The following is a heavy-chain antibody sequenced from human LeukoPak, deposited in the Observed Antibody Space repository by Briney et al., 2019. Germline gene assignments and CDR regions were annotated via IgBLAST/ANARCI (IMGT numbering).Heavy chain of an antibody. V-gene: IGHV4-61*02. Sequence: SETLSLTCTVSGGSISSGSYYWSWIRQPAGKGLEWIGRIYTSGGTNYNPSLKSRVTISVDTSKNQFSLNLSSVTAADTAVYCCARARVVGATTPFDYWGQGTLVTVSS. CDR1: GGSISSGSYY. J-gene: IGHJ4*02. CDR2: IYTSGGT. CDR3: ARARVVGATTPFDY. D-gene: IGHD1-26*01.